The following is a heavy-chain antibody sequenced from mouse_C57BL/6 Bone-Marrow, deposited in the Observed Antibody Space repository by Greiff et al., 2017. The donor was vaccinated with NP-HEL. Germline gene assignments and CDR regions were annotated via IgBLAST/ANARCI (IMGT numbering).Heavy chain of an antibody. CDR2: IDPENGDT. Sequence: VQLQQSGAELVRPGASVKLSCTASGFNIKDDYMHWVKQRPEQGLEWIGWIDPENGDTEYASKFQGKATITAGTSSNTAYLQLSSLTSEDTAVYYCTTCYDGYYGWYFDVWGTGTTVTVSS. V-gene: IGHV14-4*01. D-gene: IGHD2-3*01. CDR1: GFNIKDDY. J-gene: IGHJ1*03. CDR3: TTCYDGYYGWYFDV.